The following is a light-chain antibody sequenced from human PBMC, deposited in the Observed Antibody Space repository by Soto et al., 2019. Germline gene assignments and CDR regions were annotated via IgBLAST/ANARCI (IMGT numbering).Light chain of an antibody. CDR1: QSVSSN. CDR3: QHYNNCPRT. Sequence: EIVMTQSPATLSVSPGERATLSCRASQSVSSNLAWYQQKPGQAPRLLIYGASTRATGIPARFSGSGSGTEFTLTISSLQSEDFAVYSCQHYNNCPRTFGQGTKVEIK. V-gene: IGKV3-15*01. J-gene: IGKJ1*01. CDR2: GAS.